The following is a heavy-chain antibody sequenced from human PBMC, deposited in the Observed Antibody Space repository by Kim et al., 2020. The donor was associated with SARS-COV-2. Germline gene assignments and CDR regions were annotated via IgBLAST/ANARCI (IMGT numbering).Heavy chain of an antibody. Sequence: GGSLRLSCAASGFTFSSYAMHWVRQAPGKGLEWVAVISYEGSNKYYADSVKGRFTISRDNSKNTMYLQMNSLRAEDTAVYYCARVPAVAAGDKYYYYYGMDVWGQGTTVTVSS. D-gene: IGHD6-13*01. CDR1: GFTFSSYA. V-gene: IGHV3-30-3*01. CDR3: ARVPAVAAGDKYYYYYGMDV. CDR2: ISYEGSNK. J-gene: IGHJ6*02.